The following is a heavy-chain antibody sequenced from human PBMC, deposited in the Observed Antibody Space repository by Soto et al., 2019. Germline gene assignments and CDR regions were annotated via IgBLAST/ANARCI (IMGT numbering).Heavy chain of an antibody. Sequence: QVQLQESGPGLVKPSETLSLTCTVSGGSVSSGSHYWSWIRQPPGKGLEWIGYIYYSGSTRYNPSLKSRVTISVDTSKIQLSLKLSSVTAADTAVYFCARKVVIIRGWFDPWGQGTLVTVSS. CDR3: ARKVVIIRGWFDP. V-gene: IGHV4-61*01. J-gene: IGHJ5*02. D-gene: IGHD3-3*01. CDR2: IYYSGST. CDR1: GGSVSSGSHY.